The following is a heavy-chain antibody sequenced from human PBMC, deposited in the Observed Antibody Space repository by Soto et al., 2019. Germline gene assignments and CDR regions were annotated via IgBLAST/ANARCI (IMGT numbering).Heavy chain of an antibody. Sequence: QVQLVQSGAEVKKPGSSVKVSCKASGGTFSSYAISWVRQAPGQGLEWMGGIIPIFGTANYAQKFQGRVTITADESTSTGYMELSSLRSEDPAVHYCARAPHYNWNPSLNWFDPWGQGTLVTVSS. D-gene: IGHD1-20*01. CDR1: GGTFSSYA. CDR2: IIPIFGTA. CDR3: ARAPHYNWNPSLNWFDP. J-gene: IGHJ5*02. V-gene: IGHV1-69*01.